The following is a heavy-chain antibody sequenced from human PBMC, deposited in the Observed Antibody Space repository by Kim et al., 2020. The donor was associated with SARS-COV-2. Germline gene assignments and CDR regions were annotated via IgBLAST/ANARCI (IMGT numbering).Heavy chain of an antibody. D-gene: IGHD6-19*01. Sequence: GGSLRLSCAASGFTFSNFAMSWVRQAPGKGLEYVSFIHSGDTTIYYADSVKGRFTISRDNSKNTLYLQMRSLGAEDTAEYYCAKLDTSGGFFDSWGQGTLVTVSS. J-gene: IGHJ4*02. CDR3: AKLDTSGGFFDS. CDR1: GFTFSNFA. V-gene: IGHV3-23*03. CDR2: IHSGDTTI.